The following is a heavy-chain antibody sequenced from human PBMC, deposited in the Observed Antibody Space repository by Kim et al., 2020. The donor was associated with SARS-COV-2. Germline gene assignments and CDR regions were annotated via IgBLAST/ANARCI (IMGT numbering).Heavy chain of an antibody. Sequence: GGSLRLSCAASGFTFSSYAMHWVRQAPGKGLEWVAVISYDGSNKYYADSVKGRFTISRDNSKNTLYLQMNSLRAEDTAVYYCARVGDSSWYLNAFDYWGQGTLVTVSS. CDR2: ISYDGSNK. J-gene: IGHJ4*02. V-gene: IGHV3-30-3*01. CDR1: GFTFSSYA. CDR3: ARVGDSSWYLNAFDY. D-gene: IGHD6-13*01.